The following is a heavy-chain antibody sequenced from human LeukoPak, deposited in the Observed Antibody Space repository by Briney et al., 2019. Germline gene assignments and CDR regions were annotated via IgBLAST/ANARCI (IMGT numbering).Heavy chain of an antibody. J-gene: IGHJ6*02. Sequence: SETLSLTCAVYGGSFSGYHWTWIRQSPGKGLEGIGYIYYSGSTNYNPSLKSRVTISVDTSKNQFSLKLSSVTAADTAVYYCAREAKYYGSGSANNYYAMDVWGQGTTVTVSS. CDR2: IYYSGST. CDR3: AREAKYYGSGSANNYYAMDV. V-gene: IGHV4-59*01. D-gene: IGHD3-10*01. CDR1: GGSFSGYH.